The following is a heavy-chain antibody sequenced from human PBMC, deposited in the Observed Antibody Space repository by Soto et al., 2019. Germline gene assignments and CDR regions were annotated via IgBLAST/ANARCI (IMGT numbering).Heavy chain of an antibody. V-gene: IGHV4-59*02. J-gene: IGHJ3*02. CDR2: IDHSEIT. CDR1: GGSVNNYY. D-gene: IGHD3-10*01. Sequence: QVRLQESGPGPVKPSETLSLTCTVSGGSVNNYYWNWIRQSPGKEPEWIVYIDHSEITSYNPSLNIRVTLSLDTSKNQISLRLNSVTAADTAVYYCARADTSGSGRYSPFDAFDSWGPGTMVTVSS. CDR3: ARADTSGSGRYSPFDAFDS.